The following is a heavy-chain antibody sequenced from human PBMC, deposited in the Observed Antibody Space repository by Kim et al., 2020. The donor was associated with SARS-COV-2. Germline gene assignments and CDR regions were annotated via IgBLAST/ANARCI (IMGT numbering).Heavy chain of an antibody. V-gene: IGHV3-21*01. J-gene: IGHJ4*02. CDR1: GFTFSSYS. Sequence: GGSLRLSCAASGFTFSSYSMNWVRQAPGKGLEWVSSISSSSSYIYYADSVKGRFTISRDNAKNSLYLQMNSLRAEDTAVYYCARDEDCSGGSCFDVPYYFDDWGQGTLVTVSS. D-gene: IGHD2-15*01. CDR3: ARDEDCSGGSCFDVPYYFDD. CDR2: ISSSSSYI.